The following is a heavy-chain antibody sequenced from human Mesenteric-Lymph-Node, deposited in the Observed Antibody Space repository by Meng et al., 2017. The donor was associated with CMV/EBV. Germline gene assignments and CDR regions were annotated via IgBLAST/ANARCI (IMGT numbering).Heavy chain of an antibody. D-gene: IGHD6-13*01. CDR1: LSSPNFN. CDR2: IYYSGSA. J-gene: IGHJ5*02. V-gene: IGHV4-39*01. Sequence: LSSPNFNWDWIRRPPGKGLEWIGSIYYSGSADHNPSLTGRVTISVDTSKSQVSLKLNSVTAADTAVYYCARRATTGAGAGTFWFDPWGQGTLVTVSS. CDR3: ARRATTGAGAGTFWFDP.